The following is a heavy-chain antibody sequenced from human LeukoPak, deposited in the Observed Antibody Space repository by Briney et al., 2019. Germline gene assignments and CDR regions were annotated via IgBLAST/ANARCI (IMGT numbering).Heavy chain of an antibody. CDR2: IYYTGST. CDR3: ARGRGARSSRWYNWFDP. J-gene: IGHJ5*02. V-gene: IGHV4-59*12. Sequence: SETLSLTCTVSGGSMSSYYWSWIRQPPGKGLEYIGYIYYTGSTYYNPSLKSRVTISVDTSKRQFSLMLSSVSAADTAVYYCARGRGARSSRWYNWFDPWGQGTLVTVSS. CDR1: GGSMSSYY. D-gene: IGHD6-13*01.